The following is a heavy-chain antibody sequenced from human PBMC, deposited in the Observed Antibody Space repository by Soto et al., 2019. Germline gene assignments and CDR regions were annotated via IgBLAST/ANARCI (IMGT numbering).Heavy chain of an antibody. V-gene: IGHV2-5*01. J-gene: IGHJ6*01. CDR2: IFWNDDK. Sequence: SGPTLVKPTQTLTLTCTFSGFSLSTSGVGVAWIRQPPGKALEWLALIFWNDDKRYSPSLKDRLTITKDTSKNQVVLKMTNMDPVDTATYFCAHSRGEIYFYYYGMDVWGQGTTVTVSS. CDR1: GFSLSTSGVG. D-gene: IGHD3-10*01. CDR3: AHSRGEIYFYYYGMDV.